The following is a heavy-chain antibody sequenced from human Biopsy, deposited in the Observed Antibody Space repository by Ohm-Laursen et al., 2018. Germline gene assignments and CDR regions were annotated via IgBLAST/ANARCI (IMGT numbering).Heavy chain of an antibody. J-gene: IGHJ4*02. Sequence: SVKVSCKASGYTFTGYYIHWVRQAPGQGLEWMGWISPKSGGTNYAQKFQGNITMTKNTSMSTAYMEMSRLRSDDTAVYYCALQSVAQMKNFDYWGQGTLVTVSS. CDR2: ISPKSGGT. CDR3: ALQSVAQMKNFDY. CDR1: GYTFTGYY. D-gene: IGHD6-19*01. V-gene: IGHV1-2*02.